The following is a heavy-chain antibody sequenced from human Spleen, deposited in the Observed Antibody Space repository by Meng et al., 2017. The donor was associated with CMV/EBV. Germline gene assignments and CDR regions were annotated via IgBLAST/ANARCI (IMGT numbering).Heavy chain of an antibody. Sequence: ASVKVSCKASGYTFTAYYMHWLRQAPGQGLEWMAWINPDGGTTTYSQKFQGGVTLTSDTSTNTVYMELSRLRYEDTAVYYCARDLVGYDAFDIWGQGTMVTVSS. CDR1: GYTFTAYY. J-gene: IGHJ3*02. D-gene: IGHD3-22*01. CDR3: ARDLVGYDAFDI. V-gene: IGHV1-46*01. CDR2: INPDGGTT.